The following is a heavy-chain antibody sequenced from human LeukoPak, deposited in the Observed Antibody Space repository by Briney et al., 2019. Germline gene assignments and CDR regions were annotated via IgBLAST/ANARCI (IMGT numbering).Heavy chain of an antibody. V-gene: IGHV3-9*01. Sequence: GGSLRLSCAASGFTFDDYAMHWVRQAPGKGLEWVSGISWNSGSIGYADSVKGRFTISRDNAKNSLYLQMYSLRAEDTALYYCAKDLYSSGWYYFDYWGQGTLVTVSS. J-gene: IGHJ4*02. CDR3: AKDLYSSGWYYFDY. CDR2: ISWNSGSI. D-gene: IGHD6-19*01. CDR1: GFTFDDYA.